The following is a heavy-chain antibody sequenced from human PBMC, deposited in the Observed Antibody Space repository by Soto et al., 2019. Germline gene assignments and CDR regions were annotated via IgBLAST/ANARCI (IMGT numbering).Heavy chain of an antibody. J-gene: IGHJ3*02. CDR3: ARDRVYYYDSSGGDAFDI. CDR2: INPSGGST. Sequence: ASVKVSCKASGYTFTSYYMHWVRQAPGQGLEWMGIINPSGGSTSYAQKFQGRVTMTRDTSTSTVYMELSSLRSEDTAVYYCARDRVYYYDSSGGDAFDIWGQGTMVTVSS. V-gene: IGHV1-46*01. D-gene: IGHD3-22*01. CDR1: GYTFTSYY.